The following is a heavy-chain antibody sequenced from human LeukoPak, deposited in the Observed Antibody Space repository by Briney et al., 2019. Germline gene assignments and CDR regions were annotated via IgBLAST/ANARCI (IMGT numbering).Heavy chain of an antibody. CDR1: GFTFTTYS. CDR3: AIPPVTAVAETN. CDR2: ISSSSTFI. D-gene: IGHD6-19*01. V-gene: IGHV3-21*01. J-gene: IGHJ4*02. Sequence: GESLRLSCAASGFTFTTYSMNWVRQAPGKGLEWVSSISSSSTFIYYADSVKGRFTISRDNAKNSLYLQMNSLRAEDTAVYYCAIPPVTAVAETNWGQGTLVTVSS.